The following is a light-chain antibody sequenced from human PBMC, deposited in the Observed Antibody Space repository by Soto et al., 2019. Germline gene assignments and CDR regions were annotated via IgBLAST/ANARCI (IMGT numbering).Light chain of an antibody. CDR2: AAS. Sequence: DIQMTQSPSSVSASVGDRVTITCRASQGISSYLAWYQQKPGKAPELLIYAASTLQSGVPSRFSSSGSGTDFTLTISSLQPEDSATYYCQQLNTYPPWTFGQGTKVDI. V-gene: IGKV1-9*01. CDR3: QQLNTYPPWT. J-gene: IGKJ1*01. CDR1: QGISSY.